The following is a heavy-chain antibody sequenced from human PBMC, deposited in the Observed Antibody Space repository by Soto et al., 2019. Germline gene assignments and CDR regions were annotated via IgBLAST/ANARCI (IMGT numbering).Heavy chain of an antibody. J-gene: IGHJ4*02. D-gene: IGHD3-3*01. CDR3: ARDRLEWLLYGGDFDY. V-gene: IGHV4-34*01. CDR1: GGSFSGYY. Sequence: SETMSLTCAVDGGSFSGYYWSWISKPPGKGLEWIGEINHSGSTNYNPSLKSRVTISVDTSKNQFSLKLSSVTAADTAVYYCARDRLEWLLYGGDFDYWGQGTLVTVSS. CDR2: INHSGST.